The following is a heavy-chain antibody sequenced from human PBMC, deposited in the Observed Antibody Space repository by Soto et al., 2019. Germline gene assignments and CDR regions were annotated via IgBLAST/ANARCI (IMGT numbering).Heavy chain of an antibody. Sequence: GGSLRLSCAASGFICSSYDMSWIRQAPGKGLEWVSTILVDGRTFYVDSVKGRFTISRDSSQNTVYLQMNSLTAGDTALYYCAKATATGGGAFDICGQGTMVTVSS. J-gene: IGHJ3*02. CDR1: GFICSSYD. V-gene: IGHV3-23*01. CDR3: AKATATGGGAFDI. CDR2: ILVDGRT. D-gene: IGHD2-8*02.